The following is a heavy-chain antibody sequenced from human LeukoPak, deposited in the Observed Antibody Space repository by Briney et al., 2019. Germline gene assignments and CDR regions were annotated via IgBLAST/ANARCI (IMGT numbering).Heavy chain of an antibody. CDR2: ISAYNGNT. J-gene: IGHJ4*02. CDR1: GYTFTSYG. Sequence: ASVKVSCKASGYTFTSYGISWVRQAPGQGLEWMGWISAYNGNTNYAQKLQGRVTMTTDTSTSTAYMELRSLRSDDTAVYYCATIPRGYSYGYEGYWGQGTLVTVSS. V-gene: IGHV1-18*01. D-gene: IGHD5-18*01. CDR3: ATIPRGYSYGYEGY.